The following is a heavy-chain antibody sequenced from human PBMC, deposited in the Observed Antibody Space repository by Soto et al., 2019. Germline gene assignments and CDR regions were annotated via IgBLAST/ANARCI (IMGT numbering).Heavy chain of an antibody. V-gene: IGHV3-74*01. Sequence: PGGSLRLSCAASGFTFSSYAISWIRLSPGKGLEWVSRINSDGSSTSYADSVKGRFTISRDNAKNTLYLQMNSLRAEDTAVYYCARVRFSSGWYGYWGQGTLVTVSS. CDR3: ARVRFSSGWYGY. J-gene: IGHJ4*02. D-gene: IGHD6-19*01. CDR2: INSDGSST. CDR1: GFTFSSYA.